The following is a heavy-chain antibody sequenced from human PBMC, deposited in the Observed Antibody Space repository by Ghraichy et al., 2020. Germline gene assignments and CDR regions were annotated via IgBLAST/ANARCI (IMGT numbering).Heavy chain of an antibody. V-gene: IGHV3-53*01. Sequence: GGSLRLSCVASGLTVNSNYMTWVRQAPGKGLEWVSIIYTGGSTYYTESVKGRFTISRDNSKNTVFLQMNGLRAEDTAVYYCARDQQLVSSSYYGMDVWGQGTAVTVSS. CDR2: IYTGGST. CDR1: GLTVNSNY. CDR3: ARDQQLVSSSYYGMDV. J-gene: IGHJ6*02. D-gene: IGHD6-13*01.